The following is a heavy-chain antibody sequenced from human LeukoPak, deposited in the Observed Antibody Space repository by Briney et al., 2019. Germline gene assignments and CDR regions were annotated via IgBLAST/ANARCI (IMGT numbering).Heavy chain of an antibody. CDR3: ARHAVHYYGSGSYRVHAFDI. J-gene: IGHJ3*02. Sequence: GGSLRLSCAVSGLTFSIYGMHWVRQAPGKGLEWVTFIRDDGSSVHYADSVKGRFTVSRDHSKNTLYLQMNSLRAEDTAVYYCARHAVHYYGSGSYRVHAFDIWGQGTMVTVSS. V-gene: IGHV3-30*02. CDR2: IRDDGSSV. D-gene: IGHD3-10*01. CDR1: GLTFSIYG.